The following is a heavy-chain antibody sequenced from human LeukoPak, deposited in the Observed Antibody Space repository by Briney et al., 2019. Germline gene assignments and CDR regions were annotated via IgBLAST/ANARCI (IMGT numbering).Heavy chain of an antibody. CDR3: ARPNGTPGVSDYYGMDV. V-gene: IGHV5-51*01. CDR2: IYPGDSDT. Sequence: GESLKISCKGSGYSFTSYWIGWVRQMPGKGLEWMGIIYPGDSDTRYSPSFQGQVTISADKSISTAYLQWSSLKASDTAMYYCARPNGTPGVSDYYGMDVWGQGTTVTVSS. D-gene: IGHD1-1*01. CDR1: GYSFTSYW. J-gene: IGHJ6*02.